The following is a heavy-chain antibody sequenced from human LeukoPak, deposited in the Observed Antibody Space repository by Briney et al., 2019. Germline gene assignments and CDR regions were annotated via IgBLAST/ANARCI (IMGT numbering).Heavy chain of an antibody. CDR3: ARDLVLAAGTSKY. J-gene: IGHJ4*02. CDR2: IWADGYKK. Sequence: AGGSLRLSCAASGFTFSTYGMHWVRQAPGKGLEWVAIIWADGYKKYYAGFVKGRFTISRDNSQNMLYLQMNSLRAEDTAVYYCARDLVLAAGTSKYWGQGTLVTVSS. V-gene: IGHV3-33*01. CDR1: GFTFSTYG. D-gene: IGHD6-13*01.